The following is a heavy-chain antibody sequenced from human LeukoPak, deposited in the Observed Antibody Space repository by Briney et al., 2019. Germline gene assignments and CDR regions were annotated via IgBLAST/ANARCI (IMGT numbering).Heavy chain of an antibody. Sequence: SETLSLTCTVSGGSITSGDYYWSWIRQPPGKGLEWIGYIYYSGSTNYNPSLKSRVTISVDTSKNQFSLKLSSVTAADTAVYYCARVASYSGSYGSPDAFDIWGQGTMVTVSS. J-gene: IGHJ3*02. CDR2: IYYSGST. CDR1: GGSITSGDYY. D-gene: IGHD1-26*01. CDR3: ARVASYSGSYGSPDAFDI. V-gene: IGHV4-61*08.